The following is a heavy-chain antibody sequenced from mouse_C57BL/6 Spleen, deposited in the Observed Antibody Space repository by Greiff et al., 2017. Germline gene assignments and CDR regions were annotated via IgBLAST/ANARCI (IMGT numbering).Heavy chain of an antibody. V-gene: IGHV1-72*01. J-gene: IGHJ4*01. CDR3: ARDYDGSSFMDD. CDR1: GYTFTSYW. CDR2: IDPNSGGT. D-gene: IGHD1-1*01. Sequence: QVHVKQPGAELVKPGASVKLSCRASGYTFTSYWMPWVPQTPGRGLEWLGRIDPNSGGTKYNETFKSKATLTVDKPSSTAYMQLSSLTSEDSAVYYCARDYDGSSFMDDWGQGTSVTVSS.